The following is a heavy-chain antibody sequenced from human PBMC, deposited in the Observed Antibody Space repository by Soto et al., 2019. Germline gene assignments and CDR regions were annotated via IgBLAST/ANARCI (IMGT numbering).Heavy chain of an antibody. D-gene: IGHD5-18*01. CDR2: IYYSGNT. CDR1: GGSIRSGGYY. J-gene: IGHJ6*02. Sequence: SETLSLTCTVSGGSIRSGGYYWSWVRQNPRKGLEWIGNIYYSGNTYYNPSLKSRLTISVDTSKNQFSLNLSSVTAADTAVYYCARDRLMATAGTARHYFGLDVWGQGTTVTVS. V-gene: IGHV4-31*03. CDR3: ARDRLMATAGTARHYFGLDV.